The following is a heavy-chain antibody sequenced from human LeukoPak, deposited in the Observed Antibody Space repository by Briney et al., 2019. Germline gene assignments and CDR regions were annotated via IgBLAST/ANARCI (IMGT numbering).Heavy chain of an antibody. Sequence: PSETLSLTCGVSGGSINNYYWSWIRQPAGKGLECIGRIYTSGSTNYNPSFKSRVTMSVDTSKNQFSLKLSSATAADTAVYYCARLRSGYDSFFDYWGQGTLVTVSS. CDR2: IYTSGST. CDR3: ARLRSGYDSFFDY. J-gene: IGHJ4*02. V-gene: IGHV4-4*07. CDR1: GGSINNYY. D-gene: IGHD5-12*01.